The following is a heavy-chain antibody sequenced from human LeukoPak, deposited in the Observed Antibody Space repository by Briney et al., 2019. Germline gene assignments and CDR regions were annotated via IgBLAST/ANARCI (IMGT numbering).Heavy chain of an antibody. J-gene: IGHJ4*02. CDR2: ISSSGSTI. D-gene: IGHD2-15*01. CDR3: ARVGYCSGGSCWDLDY. V-gene: IGHV3-48*03. Sequence: GGSLRLSCAASGFTFSSYEMNWVRQAPGKGLEWVSYISSSGSTIYYADSVKGRFTFSRDNAKNSLYLQMNSLRAEDTAVYYCARVGYCSGGSCWDLDYWGQGTLVTVSS. CDR1: GFTFSSYE.